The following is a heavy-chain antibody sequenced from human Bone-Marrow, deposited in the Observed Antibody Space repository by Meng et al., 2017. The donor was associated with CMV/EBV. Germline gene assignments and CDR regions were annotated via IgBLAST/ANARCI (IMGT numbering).Heavy chain of an antibody. Sequence: GESLKISCAASGFTFSSYGMHWVRQAPGKGLEWVAFIRYDGSNKYYADSVKGRFTISRDNSKNTLYLQMNSLRAEDTAVYYCAKDIGDWFDPWGQGTLVTVSS. V-gene: IGHV3-30*02. CDR1: GFTFSSYG. CDR2: IRYDGSNK. J-gene: IGHJ5*02. CDR3: AKDIGDWFDP. D-gene: IGHD3-10*01.